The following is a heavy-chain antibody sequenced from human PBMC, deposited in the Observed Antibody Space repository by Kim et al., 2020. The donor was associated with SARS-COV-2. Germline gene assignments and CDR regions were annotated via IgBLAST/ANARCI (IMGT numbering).Heavy chain of an antibody. J-gene: IGHJ5*02. Sequence: YGGSVKGRFTISTDISKNTLYLQMNSLRAEDTAIYYCAKGKSPGKVDWFDPWGQGTLVTVSS. CDR3: AKGKSPGKVDWFDP. V-gene: IGHV3-23*01. D-gene: IGHD1-1*01.